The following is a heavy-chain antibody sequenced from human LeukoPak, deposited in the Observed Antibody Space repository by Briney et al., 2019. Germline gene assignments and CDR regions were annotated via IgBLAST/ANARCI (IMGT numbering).Heavy chain of an antibody. J-gene: IGHJ4*02. CDR1: GYTFTSYA. CDR2: INAGNGNT. V-gene: IGHV1-3*01. Sequence: ASVKVSCKASGYTFTSYAMHWVRQAPGQRLEWMGWINAGNGNTKYSQKFQGRVTITRDTSASTAYMELSSLRSEDTAVYYCARASVLRYFDWFRSRGDYFDYWGQGTLVTVSS. CDR3: ARASVLRYFDWFRSRGDYFDY. D-gene: IGHD3-9*01.